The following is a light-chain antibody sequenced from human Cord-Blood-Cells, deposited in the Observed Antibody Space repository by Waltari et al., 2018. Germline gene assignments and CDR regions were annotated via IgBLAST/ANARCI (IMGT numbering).Light chain of an antibody. J-gene: IGKJ1*01. Sequence: DIQMTQSPSSLSASVGDRVTITCRASQSISSYLNGYQQKPGKAPKLLIYAASSLQSGVPSRFSGSGSGTDFTLTINSLQPEDFATYYCQQSYSTPWTFGQGTKVEIK. V-gene: IGKV1-39*01. CDR1: QSISSY. CDR2: AAS. CDR3: QQSYSTPWT.